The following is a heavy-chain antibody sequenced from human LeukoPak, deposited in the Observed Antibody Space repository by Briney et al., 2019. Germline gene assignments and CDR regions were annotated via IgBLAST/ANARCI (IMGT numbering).Heavy chain of an antibody. CDR1: GYTFTRYA. Sequence: ASVTVSCKASGYTFTRYAMNWVRQAPGQGLEWMGWINTNTGNPTYAQGFTGRFVFSLDTSVSTSYLQISSLKAEDTAVFYCARPSSSWPGDAFDIWGQGTMVTVSS. CDR2: INTNTGNP. CDR3: ARPSSSWPGDAFDI. J-gene: IGHJ3*02. D-gene: IGHD6-13*01. V-gene: IGHV7-4-1*02.